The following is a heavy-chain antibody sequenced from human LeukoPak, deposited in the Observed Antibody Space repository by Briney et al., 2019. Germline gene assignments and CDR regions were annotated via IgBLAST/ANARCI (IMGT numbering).Heavy chain of an antibody. Sequence: SVKVSCKVSGGTFSSYAISWVRQAPGQGLEWMGGIIPIFGTANYAQKFQGRVTITTDESTSTAYMELSSLRSEDTAVYYCARSIAAAGPFDYWGQGTLVTVSS. CDR2: IIPIFGTA. D-gene: IGHD6-13*01. CDR3: ARSIAAAGPFDY. CDR1: GGTFSSYA. J-gene: IGHJ4*02. V-gene: IGHV1-69*05.